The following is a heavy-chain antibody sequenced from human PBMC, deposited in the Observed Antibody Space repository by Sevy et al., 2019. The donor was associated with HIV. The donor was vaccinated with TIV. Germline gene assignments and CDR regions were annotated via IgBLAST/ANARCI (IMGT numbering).Heavy chain of an antibody. Sequence: GGYLRLSCVAAGFTFSSYDMHWVRQVTGKGLERISGVGPAGDQFYPGSVKGRFTIPRENAKNSFYLQMNNLRARDTAVYYSARSGGYSDYGMDVWGQGTTVLVSS. CDR2: VGPAGDQ. D-gene: IGHD5-12*01. V-gene: IGHV3-13*05. J-gene: IGHJ6*02. CDR1: GFTFSSYD. CDR3: ARSGGYSDYGMDV.